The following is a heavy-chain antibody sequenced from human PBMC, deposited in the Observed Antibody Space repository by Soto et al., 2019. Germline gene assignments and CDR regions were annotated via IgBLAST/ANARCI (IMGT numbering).Heavy chain of an antibody. D-gene: IGHD3-9*01. V-gene: IGHV3-23*01. CDR1: GGSFSGYY. CDR2: ISGSGGST. J-gene: IGHJ5*02. Sequence: ETLSLTCAVYGGSFSGYYWSWVRQAPGKGLEWVSAISGSGGSTYYADSVKGRFTISRDNSKNTLYLQMNSLRAEDTAVYYCAKDRFRWYYHILTGPCCFDPWGQATLVTLSS. CDR3: AKDRFRWYYHILTGPCCFDP.